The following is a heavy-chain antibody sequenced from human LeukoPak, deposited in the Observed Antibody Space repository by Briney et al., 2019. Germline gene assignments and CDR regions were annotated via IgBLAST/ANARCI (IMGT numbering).Heavy chain of an antibody. V-gene: IGHV4-39*01. CDR3: ARQLGYCSSTSCYADKVDY. Sequence: SETLSLTCTVSGGSLSSSSYYWGWIRQPPGKGLEWIGSIYYSGSTYYNPSLKSRVTKSVDTSKNQFSLKLSSVTAADTAVYYCARQLGYCSSTSCYADKVDYWGQGTLVTVSS. J-gene: IGHJ4*02. CDR1: GGSLSSSSYY. D-gene: IGHD2-2*01. CDR2: IYYSGST.